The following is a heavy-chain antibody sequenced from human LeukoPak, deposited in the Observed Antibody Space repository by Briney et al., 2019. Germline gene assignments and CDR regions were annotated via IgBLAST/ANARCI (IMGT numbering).Heavy chain of an antibody. CDR2: ISINTNT. J-gene: IGHJ4*02. V-gene: IGHV3-53*01. CDR1: GIAVSGNY. CDR3: RISQTWDPLFES. D-gene: IGHD1-26*01. Sequence: GGSLTLSCAASGIAVSGNYMSWVRQTPGNGLEWVSFISINTNTFYADSVRGRFTISRDTSKNPLLLHMSSLTEDDSAVYYCRISQTWDPLFESWGQGTLVTVSS.